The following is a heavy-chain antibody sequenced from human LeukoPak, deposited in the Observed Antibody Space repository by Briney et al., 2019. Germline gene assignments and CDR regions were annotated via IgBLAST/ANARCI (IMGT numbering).Heavy chain of an antibody. D-gene: IGHD3-10*01. CDR3: TTLQPSLVRGVIITP. CDR1: GFTFTNAW. J-gene: IGHJ5*02. CDR2: IKSKTDGGTT. V-gene: IGHV3-15*01. Sequence: GGSLRLSCAASGFTFTNAWMSWVRQAPGKGLEWVGRIKSKTDGGTTDNAAPVKGRFTISRDDSKNTLYLQMNGLKTEDTAVYYCTTLQPSLVRGVIITPWGQGTLVTVSS.